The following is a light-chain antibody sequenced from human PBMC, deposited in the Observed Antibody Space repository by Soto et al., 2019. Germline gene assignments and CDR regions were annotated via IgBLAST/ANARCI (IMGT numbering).Light chain of an antibody. Sequence: EIVMTQSPATLSVSPGERANLSCRGSQSVSSNLAWYQQKPGQTPKLLIYVTSTRATGIPARFSGSGSGTEFTLTISSLQSEDFAVYYCQQYNVWPLTFGGGTKVEFK. CDR3: QQYNVWPLT. J-gene: IGKJ4*01. V-gene: IGKV3-15*01. CDR2: VTS. CDR1: QSVSSN.